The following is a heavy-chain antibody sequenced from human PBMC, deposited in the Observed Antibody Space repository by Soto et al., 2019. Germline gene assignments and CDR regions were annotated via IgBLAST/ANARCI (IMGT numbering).Heavy chain of an antibody. V-gene: IGHV3-23*01. CDR2: ISGRGGSS. Sequence: EVQLLESGGGLAQPGGSLRLSCATSGFPFSSYAMAWVRQAPGKGLAWVSGISGRGGSSFYADSVKGRFTISRDNSKSTLYLQMSRLRAEDTAVYYCVRVAGSGGDFDFWGQGILVTVSS. J-gene: IGHJ4*02. CDR3: VRVAGSGGDFDF. CDR1: GFPFSSYA. D-gene: IGHD3-10*01.